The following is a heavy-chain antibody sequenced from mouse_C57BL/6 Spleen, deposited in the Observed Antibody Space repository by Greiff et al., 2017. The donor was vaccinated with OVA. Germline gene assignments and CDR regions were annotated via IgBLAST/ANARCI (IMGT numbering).Heavy chain of an antibody. Sequence: EVQLVESGAELVRPGASVKLSCTASGFNIKDDYMHWVKQRPEQGLEWIGWIDPENGDTEYASKFQGKATITADTSSNTAYLQLSSLTSEDTAVYYCTTGDSSGFFDYWGQGTTLTVSS. CDR3: TTGDSSGFFDY. J-gene: IGHJ2*01. CDR2: IDPENGDT. CDR1: GFNIKDDY. V-gene: IGHV14-4*01. D-gene: IGHD3-2*02.